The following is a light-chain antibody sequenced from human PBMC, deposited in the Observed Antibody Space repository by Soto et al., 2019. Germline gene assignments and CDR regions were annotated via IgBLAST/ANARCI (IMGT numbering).Light chain of an antibody. J-gene: IGLJ3*02. Sequence: QSVLTQPPSVSGAPGQRVTISCTGSSSNIGAGYDVKWYQQLPGTAPKLLIYGNSNRPSGVPDRFSGSKSGTSASLAITGLQAEDEAGYYCQSYDSSLSGWVFGGGTKVTVL. CDR2: GNS. CDR1: SSNIGAGYD. V-gene: IGLV1-40*01. CDR3: QSYDSSLSGWV.